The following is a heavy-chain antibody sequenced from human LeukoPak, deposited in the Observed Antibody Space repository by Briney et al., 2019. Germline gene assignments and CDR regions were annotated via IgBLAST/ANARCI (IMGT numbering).Heavy chain of an antibody. D-gene: IGHD3-10*01. Sequence: SETLSLTCTVSGGSISSGSYYWGWIRQPPGKGLEWIGSIYYSGSTYYNPSLKSRVTISVDTSKNQFSLKLSSVTAADTAVYYCARGNVADYYGSASHNYWGQGTLVTVSS. CDR1: GGSISSGSYY. CDR3: ARGNVADYYGSASHNY. J-gene: IGHJ4*02. CDR2: IYYSGST. V-gene: IGHV4-39*01.